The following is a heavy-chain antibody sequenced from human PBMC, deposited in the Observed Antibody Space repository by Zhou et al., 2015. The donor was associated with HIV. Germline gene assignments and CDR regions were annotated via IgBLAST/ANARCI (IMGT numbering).Heavy chain of an antibody. D-gene: IGHD3-10*01. Sequence: VQLVESGGGLVKPGGSLRLSCAASGFTFXDYYMSWVRQAPGKGLEWVAVISYDGSNKYYADSVKGRFTISRDNSKNTVYLQMNRLRAEDTAVHYCARDNGYYGHEGLDYWGQGTLVTVSS. CDR3: ARDNGYYGHEGLDY. CDR2: ISYDGSNK. J-gene: IGHJ4*02. CDR1: GFTFXDYY. V-gene: IGHV3-30-3*01.